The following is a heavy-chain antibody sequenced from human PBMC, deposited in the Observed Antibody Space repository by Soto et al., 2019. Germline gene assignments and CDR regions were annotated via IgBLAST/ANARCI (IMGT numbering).Heavy chain of an antibody. CDR2: INAGNGDT. Sequence: VQLVQSGAEVKKPGASVKISCTASGISYTTYAIHWVRQAPGQGLEWMGWINAGNGDTRYSQRFQGRVTLTRDTSSTTTYIDLTSLRFEDTSIYYCARAITGYVTWGQGTLVTVSS. D-gene: IGHD5-12*01. CDR3: ARAITGYVT. V-gene: IGHV1-3*01. CDR1: GISYTTYA. J-gene: IGHJ4*02.